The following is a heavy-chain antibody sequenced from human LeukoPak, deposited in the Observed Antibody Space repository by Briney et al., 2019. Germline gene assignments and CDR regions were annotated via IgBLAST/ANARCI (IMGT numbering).Heavy chain of an antibody. CDR2: ISYDGSNK. V-gene: IGHV3-30*18. Sequence: GGSLRLSCAASGFTFSSYGMHWVRQAPGKGLEWVAVISYDGSNKYYADSVKGRFTISRDNSKSTLYLQMNSLRAEDTAVYYCAKHPYYYDSSGYYRDAFDIWGQGTMVTVSS. CDR1: GFTFSSYG. J-gene: IGHJ3*02. D-gene: IGHD3-22*01. CDR3: AKHPYYYDSSGYYRDAFDI.